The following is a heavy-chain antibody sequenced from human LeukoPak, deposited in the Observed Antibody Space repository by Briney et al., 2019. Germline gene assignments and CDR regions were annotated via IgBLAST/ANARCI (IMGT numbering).Heavy chain of an antibody. CDR1: GGSFSGYY. CDR3: ARGPPKLLWFGEPLLGVYYFDY. J-gene: IGHJ4*02. D-gene: IGHD3-10*01. V-gene: IGHV4-34*01. Sequence: SETPSLTCAVYGGSFSGYYWSWIRQPPGKGLEWIGEINHSGSTNYNPSLKSRVTVSVDTSKNQFSLKLSSVTAADTAVYYCARGPPKLLWFGEPLLGVYYFDYWGQGTLVTVSS. CDR2: INHSGST.